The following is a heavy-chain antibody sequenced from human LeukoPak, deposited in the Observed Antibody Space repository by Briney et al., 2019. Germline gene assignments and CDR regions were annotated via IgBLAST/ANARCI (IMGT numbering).Heavy chain of an antibody. Sequence: GGSLRLSCAASGFTFSSYAMSWVRQAPGKGLEWVSAISGSGGSTYYADSVKGRFTISRDNSKNTLYLQMNSLRAEDTAVYYCAKSNNYDSSGYYLWSEDYWGQGTLVTVSS. CDR2: ISGSGGST. V-gene: IGHV3-23*01. J-gene: IGHJ4*02. CDR3: AKSNNYDSSGYYLWSEDY. CDR1: GFTFSSYA. D-gene: IGHD3-22*01.